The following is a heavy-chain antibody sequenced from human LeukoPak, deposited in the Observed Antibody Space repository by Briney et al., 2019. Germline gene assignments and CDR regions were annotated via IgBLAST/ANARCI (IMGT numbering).Heavy chain of an antibody. Sequence: SETLSLTCTVSGGSISSSSYYWGWIHQPPGKGLEWIGSIYYSGSTYYNPSLKSRVTISVDTSKNQISLKLSSVTAADTAVYYCARRVIPMFGGVPPGGWSAPWGKETLLNVSS. J-gene: IGHJ5*02. CDR1: GGSISSSSYY. V-gene: IGHV4-39*01. CDR3: ARRVIPMFGGVPPGGWSAP. CDR2: IYYSGST. D-gene: IGHD3-10*01.